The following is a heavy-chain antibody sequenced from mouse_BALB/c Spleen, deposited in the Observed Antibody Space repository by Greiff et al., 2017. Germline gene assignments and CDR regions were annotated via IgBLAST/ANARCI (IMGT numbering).Heavy chain of an antibody. Sequence: QVQLKQPGAELVKPGASVKLSCKASGYTFTSYWMHWVKQRPGQGLEWIGEINPSNGRTNYNEKFKSKATLTVDKSSSTAYMQLSSLTSEDSAVYYCARGGDGNPFAYWGQGTLVTVSA. CDR2: INPSNGRT. CDR1: GYTFTSYW. CDR3: ARGGDGNPFAY. V-gene: IGHV1S81*02. D-gene: IGHD2-1*01. J-gene: IGHJ3*01.